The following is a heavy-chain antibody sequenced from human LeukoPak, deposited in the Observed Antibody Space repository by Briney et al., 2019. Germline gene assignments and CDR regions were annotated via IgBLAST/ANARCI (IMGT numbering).Heavy chain of an antibody. CDR1: GFTFSSYG. J-gene: IGHJ4*02. CDR2: IYVIGTN. V-gene: IGHV4-39*01. D-gene: IGHD1-26*01. CDR3: ARQVGATTLIDH. Sequence: GSLRLSCAASGFTFSSYGMHWVRQPPGKGLEWIGSIYVIGTNYYNPSLQSRVTLSVDTSKNQVSLKLTSVTAADTALYYCARQVGATTLIDHWGQGTLVTVSS.